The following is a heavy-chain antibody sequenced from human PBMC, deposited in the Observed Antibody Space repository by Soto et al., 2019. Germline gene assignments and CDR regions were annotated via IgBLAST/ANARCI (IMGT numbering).Heavy chain of an antibody. V-gene: IGHV3-53*01. D-gene: IGHD4-4*01. CDR2: IYSGGST. J-gene: IGHJ4*02. Sequence: GGSLRLSCAASGFTVSSNYMSWVRQAPGKGLEWVSVIYSGGSTYYADSVKGRFTISRDNSKNTLYLQMNSLRAEDTAVYYCARENLGLYSNYLDYWGQGTLVTVSS. CDR1: GFTVSSNY. CDR3: ARENLGLYSNYLDY.